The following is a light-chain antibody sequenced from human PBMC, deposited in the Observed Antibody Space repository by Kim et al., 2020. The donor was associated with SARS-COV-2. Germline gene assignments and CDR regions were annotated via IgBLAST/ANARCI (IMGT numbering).Light chain of an antibody. CDR3: AAWDDSLNSWV. CDR1: SSNIGSNT. CDR2: TNN. Sequence: GHRVTISCSGSSSNIGSNTVNWYQQLPGTAPKLLIYTNNQRPSGVPDRFSGSKSGTSASLAISGLQSEDEADYYCAAWDDSLNSWVFGGGTQLTVL. J-gene: IGLJ3*02. V-gene: IGLV1-44*01.